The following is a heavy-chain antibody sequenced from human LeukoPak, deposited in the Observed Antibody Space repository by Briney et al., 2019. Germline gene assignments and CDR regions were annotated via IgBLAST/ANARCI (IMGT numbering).Heavy chain of an antibody. CDR1: GFTFSSYS. D-gene: IGHD6-13*01. J-gene: IGHJ6*02. CDR3: ARGSSSWSNYYYYAMDV. V-gene: IGHV3-48*02. CDR2: ISSTSSII. Sequence: PGGSLRLSCAASGFTFSSYSMNWVRQAPGKGLEWVSYISSTSSIIYYADSVKGRLTISRDNAKNSLYLQMNSLRDEDTAIYYCARGSSSWSNYYYYAMDVWGQGTTVTVSS.